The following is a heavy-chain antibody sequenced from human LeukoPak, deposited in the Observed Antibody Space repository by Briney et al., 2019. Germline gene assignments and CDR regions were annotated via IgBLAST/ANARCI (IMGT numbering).Heavy chain of an antibody. V-gene: IGHV3-23*01. Sequence: GGSLRLSCAASGFTFNNYAMSWVRQAPGKGLEWVSAISGSGGSTFYAHSVKGRFTISRDSSKNTLFLQVNSLRAEDTAVYYCAKETQLTVSALFDYWGQGTLVTVSS. CDR2: ISGSGGST. J-gene: IGHJ4*02. CDR1: GFTFNNYA. CDR3: AKETQLTVSALFDY. D-gene: IGHD1-1*01.